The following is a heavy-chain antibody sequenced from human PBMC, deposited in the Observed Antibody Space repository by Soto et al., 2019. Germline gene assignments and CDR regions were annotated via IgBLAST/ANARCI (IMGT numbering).Heavy chain of an antibody. Sequence: SETLSLTCTVSGASLSVVPYTWGWIRQSPERGLEWIGTISNMGTTYYNTSLENRLTISLDTSKKQFTLKLTSVAAADTAVYYCARLPTGLTNWVHXWGQVILVTVSX. D-gene: IGHD3-9*01. CDR2: ISNMGTT. V-gene: IGHV4-39*01. J-gene: IGHJ5*02. CDR1: GASLSVVPYT. CDR3: ARLPTGLTNWVHX.